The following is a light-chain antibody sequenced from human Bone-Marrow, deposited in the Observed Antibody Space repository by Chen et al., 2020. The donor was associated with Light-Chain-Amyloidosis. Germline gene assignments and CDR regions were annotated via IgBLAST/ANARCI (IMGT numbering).Light chain of an antibody. CDR1: SGSVSTSYY. CDR3: VLYMGSGISV. CDR2: NTN. Sequence: QTVVTQEPSFSVSPGGTVTLTCGLSSGSVSTSYYPSWYQHTLGQAPRTIIYNTNTRSYGVPDRFSGSILGNKAALTITGAQADDESDYYCVLYMGSGISVFGGGTKLTVL. J-gene: IGLJ3*02. V-gene: IGLV8-61*01.